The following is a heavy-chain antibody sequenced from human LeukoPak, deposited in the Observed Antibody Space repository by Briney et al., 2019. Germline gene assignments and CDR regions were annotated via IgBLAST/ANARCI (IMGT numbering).Heavy chain of an antibody. Sequence: SETLSLTCTVSGDSISNNYYWSWIRQPPGKGLDWIAYLSYSGSAKYNPSLKSRVTIFVDTSNNQFSLRLTSVTAADTAVYYCARARGSSSSADQWGQGTLVTVSS. J-gene: IGHJ4*02. CDR1: GDSISNNYY. CDR3: ARARGSSSSADQ. V-gene: IGHV4-59*08. CDR2: LSYSGSA. D-gene: IGHD6-6*01.